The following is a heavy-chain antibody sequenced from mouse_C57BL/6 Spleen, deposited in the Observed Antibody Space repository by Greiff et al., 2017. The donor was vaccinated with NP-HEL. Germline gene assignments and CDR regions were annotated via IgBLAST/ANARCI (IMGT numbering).Heavy chain of an antibody. Sequence: VQLQQSGAELVRPGSSVKLSCKASGYTFTSYWMHWVKQRPIQGLEWIGNIDPSDSETHYNQKFKDKATLTVDKSSSTAYMQLSSLTSEDSAVYYCARGMGTTPGGFAYWGQGTLVTVSA. V-gene: IGHV1-52*01. D-gene: IGHD2-2*01. J-gene: IGHJ3*01. CDR2: IDPSDSET. CDR1: GYTFTSYW. CDR3: ARGMGTTPGGFAY.